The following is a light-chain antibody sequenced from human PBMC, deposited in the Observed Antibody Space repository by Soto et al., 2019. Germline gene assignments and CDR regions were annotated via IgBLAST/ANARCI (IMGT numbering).Light chain of an antibody. Sequence: QPVLTQSPSASASLGASVKVTCTLSSGHSSYAIAWHQQQPEKGPRYLMKLNSDGSHSKGDGIPDRFSGSSSGAERYLTISSLQSEDEADYYCQTWGSGIRVVFGGGTKVTAL. V-gene: IGLV4-69*01. CDR2: LNSDGSH. J-gene: IGLJ2*01. CDR3: QTWGSGIRVV. CDR1: SGHSSYA.